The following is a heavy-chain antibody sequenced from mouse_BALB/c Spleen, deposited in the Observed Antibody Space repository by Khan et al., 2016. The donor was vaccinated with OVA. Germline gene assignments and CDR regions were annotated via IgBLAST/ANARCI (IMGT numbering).Heavy chain of an antibody. CDR2: IWGGGGT. CDR1: GFSLPRYN. CDR3: ARAYYRYDGYYAMDY. J-gene: IGHJ4*01. V-gene: IGHV2-6-4*01. D-gene: IGHD2-14*01. Sequence: QVQLKESGPGLVAPSQSLSITCTVSGFSLPRYNIHWVRQPPGKGLEWLGMIWGGGGTDYNSTLKSRLSISKDNSKNQVFLKMNSLQTDDTAMYFCARAYYRYDGYYAMDYWGQGTSVTVSS.